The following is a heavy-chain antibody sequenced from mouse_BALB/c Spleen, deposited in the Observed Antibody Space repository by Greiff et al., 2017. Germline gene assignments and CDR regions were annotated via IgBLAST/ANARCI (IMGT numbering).Heavy chain of an antibody. Sequence: EVQLQQTGPELVKPGASVKISCKASGYSFTDYIMLWVKQSHGKSLEWIGNINPYYGSTSYNLKFKGKATLTVDKSSSTAYMQLNSLTSEDSAVYYCARWGTGTYNYWGQGTTLTVSS. V-gene: IGHV1-39*01. J-gene: IGHJ2*01. CDR2: INPYYGST. CDR3: ARWGTGTYNY. CDR1: GYSFTDYI. D-gene: IGHD4-1*01.